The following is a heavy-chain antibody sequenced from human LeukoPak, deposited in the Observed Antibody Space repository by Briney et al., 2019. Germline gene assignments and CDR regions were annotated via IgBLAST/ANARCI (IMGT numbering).Heavy chain of an antibody. Sequence: GESLKISCKGSGYSFTSYWIGWVRQMPGKGLEWMGIIYPGDYDTRYSPFFQGQVTISADKSISTAYLQWSSLKASDTAMYYCARRLRYFDWLLPDYFDYWGQGTLVTVSS. CDR3: ARRLRYFDWLLPDYFDY. D-gene: IGHD3-9*01. CDR1: GYSFTSYW. J-gene: IGHJ4*02. CDR2: IYPGDYDT. V-gene: IGHV5-51*01.